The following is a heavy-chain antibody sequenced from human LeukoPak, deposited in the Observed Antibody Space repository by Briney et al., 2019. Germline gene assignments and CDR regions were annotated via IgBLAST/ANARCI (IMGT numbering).Heavy chain of an antibody. CDR2: VSGSGGST. CDR3: AKGTDTYSGSFD. CDR1: GFTFSSFA. Sequence: GGSLRLSCAASGFTFSSFAMSWVRQAPGKGLEWVSAVSGSGGSTYYADSVKGRFTISRDNSKNTLYLQMNSLRAEDTAVYYCAKGTDTYSGSFDGGQGTLVTVSS. D-gene: IGHD1-26*01. V-gene: IGHV3-23*01. J-gene: IGHJ4*02.